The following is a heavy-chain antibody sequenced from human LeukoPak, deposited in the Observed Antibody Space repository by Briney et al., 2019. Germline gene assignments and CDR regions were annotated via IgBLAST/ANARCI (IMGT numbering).Heavy chain of an antibody. CDR2: ISGSGGST. Sequence: TGGSLRLSCAASGFTFSSYAMSWVRQAPGKGLEWVSAISGSGGSTYYADSVKGRFTISRDNSKNTLYLQVNSLRAEDTAVYYCAKDRYGSGSYYEPYNWFDPWGQGTLVTVSS. CDR1: GFTFSSYA. V-gene: IGHV3-23*01. CDR3: AKDRYGSGSYYEPYNWFDP. J-gene: IGHJ5*02. D-gene: IGHD3-10*01.